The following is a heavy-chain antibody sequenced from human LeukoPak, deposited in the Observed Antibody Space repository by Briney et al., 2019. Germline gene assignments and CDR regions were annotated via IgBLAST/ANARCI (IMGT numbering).Heavy chain of an antibody. Sequence: GRSLRLFCAASGFTFSSYAMHWVRQAPGKGLEWVAVISYDGSNKYYADSVKGRFTISRDNSKNMLYLQMNSLRAEDTAVYYCARDQSAAADLYNCFDPWGQGTLVTVSS. J-gene: IGHJ5*02. CDR2: ISYDGSNK. V-gene: IGHV3-30-3*01. CDR1: GFTFSSYA. D-gene: IGHD6-25*01. CDR3: ARDQSAAADLYNCFDP.